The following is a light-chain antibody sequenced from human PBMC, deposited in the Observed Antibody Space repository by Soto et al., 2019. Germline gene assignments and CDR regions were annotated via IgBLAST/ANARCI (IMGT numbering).Light chain of an antibody. CDR3: LQHNSYPRT. J-gene: IGKJ1*01. CDR2: DAS. V-gene: IGKV3-20*01. Sequence: ETVLTQSPGTLSLSPGDRATLSCRASQSVTGSSLAWYQQKPGQAPRLLISDASTRASGIPDRFSGSGSGTELTLTISSLQPEDFATYYCLQHNSYPRTFGQGTKVDIK. CDR1: QSVTGSS.